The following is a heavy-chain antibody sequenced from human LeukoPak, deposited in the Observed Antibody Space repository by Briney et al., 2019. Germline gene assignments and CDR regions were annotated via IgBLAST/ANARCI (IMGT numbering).Heavy chain of an antibody. V-gene: IGHV3-53*01. CDR3: ARDLDGMDV. CDR2: IYSGGST. CDR1: GFTVSSNY. Sequence: GGSLRLSCAASGFTVSSNYMSWVRQAPGKGLEWVSVIYSGGSTYHAGSVKGRFAISRDNSKNTLYLQMNSLRAEDTAVYYCARDLDGMDVWGQGTTVTVSS. J-gene: IGHJ6*02.